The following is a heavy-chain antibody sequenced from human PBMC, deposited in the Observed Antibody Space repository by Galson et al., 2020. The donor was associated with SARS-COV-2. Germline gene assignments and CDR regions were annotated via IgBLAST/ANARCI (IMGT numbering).Heavy chain of an antibody. J-gene: IGHJ4*02. CDR1: GFTVSSRY. CDR3: LREGDTINQDY. V-gene: IGHV3-53*01. CDR2: IYPTGNT. D-gene: IGHD3-10*01. Sequence: RGSLRLSCAASGFTVSSRYISWVRQAPGKGLEWVSLIYPTGNTFYADSVKGRFTVSRDNSRNTLFLQMNSLRAEDTAVYYCLREGDTINQDYWGQGTLVTVSS.